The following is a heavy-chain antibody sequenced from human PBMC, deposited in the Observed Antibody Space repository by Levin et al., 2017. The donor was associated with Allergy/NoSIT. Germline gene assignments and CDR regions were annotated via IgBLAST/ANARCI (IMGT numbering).Heavy chain of an antibody. V-gene: IGHV3-15*05. J-gene: IGHJ1*01. D-gene: IGHD6-13*01. CDR3: ATEGSRIAAAVVEH. Sequence: GGSLRLSCAGSGFTFSSAWMNWVRQTPGKGLQWIGRIKGETNGGTREYAAPLEGRVTISRDDSRATLFLEMNSLTTEDTGVYYCATEGSRIAAAVVEHWGQGTLVTVSS. CDR1: GFTFSSAW. CDR2: IKGETNGGTR.